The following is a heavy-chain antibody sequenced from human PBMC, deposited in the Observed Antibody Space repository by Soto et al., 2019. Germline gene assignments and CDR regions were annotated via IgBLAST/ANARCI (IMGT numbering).Heavy chain of an antibody. V-gene: IGHV4-59*06. Sequence: SETLSLTCTVSGGSFSPNYWSWIRQHPGKGLEWIGYIFYSGTTYYNPSLKSRVTISVDTSKNQFSLKLSSVTAADTAVYYCARSVDPWGQGTLVTSPQ. CDR2: IFYSGTT. J-gene: IGHJ5*02. CDR3: ARSVDP. CDR1: GGSFSPNY.